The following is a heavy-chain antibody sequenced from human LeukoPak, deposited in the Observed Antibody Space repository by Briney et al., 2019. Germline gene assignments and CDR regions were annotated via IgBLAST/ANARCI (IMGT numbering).Heavy chain of an antibody. J-gene: IGHJ4*02. CDR3: AKPNGSSLDY. Sequence: PGGSLRLSCAASGFTFSSYGMHWVRQAPGKGLEWVAFIRYDGSNKYYADSVKGRFTISRDNSKNSLYLQMNSLRAEDTAVYYCAKPNGSSLDYWGQGTLVTVSS. D-gene: IGHD2-15*01. CDR2: IRYDGSNK. V-gene: IGHV3-30*02. CDR1: GFTFSSYG.